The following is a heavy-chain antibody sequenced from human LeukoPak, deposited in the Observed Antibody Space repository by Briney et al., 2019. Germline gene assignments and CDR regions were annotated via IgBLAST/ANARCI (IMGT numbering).Heavy chain of an antibody. J-gene: IGHJ4*02. D-gene: IGHD6-19*01. V-gene: IGHV6-1*01. CDR3: ARDFGTTGWHTFDY. Sequence: SQTLSFTCVVSGDSVSSKSGAWNWIRQSPSRGLEWLGRTYYRSKWYNDYAESMEGRMTISQDTSKNQYSLHLNSVTPDDTAVYYCARDFGTTGWHTFDYWGQGTLVTVSS. CDR1: GDSVSSKSGA. CDR2: TYYRSKWYN.